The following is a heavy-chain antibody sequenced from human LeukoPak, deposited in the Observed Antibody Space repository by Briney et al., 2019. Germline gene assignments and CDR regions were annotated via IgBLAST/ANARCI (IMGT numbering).Heavy chain of an antibody. CDR1: GGSFSSYY. V-gene: IGHV4-4*07. CDR3: ATSSGYFDY. Sequence: PSETLSLTCTVSGGSFSSYYWSWIRQPAGKGLEYIGHIYTSGSTHYNPSLRSRVTMSVDTSQNQFSLRLSSVTAADTAFYYCATSSGYFDYWGQGILVTVSS. J-gene: IGHJ4*02. CDR2: IYTSGST. D-gene: IGHD6-19*01.